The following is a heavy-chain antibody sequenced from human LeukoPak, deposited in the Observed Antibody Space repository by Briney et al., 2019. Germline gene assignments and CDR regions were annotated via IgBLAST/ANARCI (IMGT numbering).Heavy chain of an antibody. CDR3: ARTGGSFYFYYYMDV. V-gene: IGHV3-23*01. J-gene: IGHJ6*03. Sequence: LPGGSLRLSCVGSGFTFSTYAMGWVRQVPGKGLEWVSSVSESGGSTYYADSVKGRFTISRDNSKDTLSLQMNSLRAEDTAVYYCARTGGSFYFYYYMDVWGKGTTVTVSS. CDR1: GFTFSTYA. CDR2: VSESGGST. D-gene: IGHD1-26*01.